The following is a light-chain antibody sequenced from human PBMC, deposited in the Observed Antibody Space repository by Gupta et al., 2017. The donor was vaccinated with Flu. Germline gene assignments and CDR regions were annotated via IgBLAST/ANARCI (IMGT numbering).Light chain of an antibody. Sequence: DIVLTQSPDSLAVSLGERATINCKSSQSLLYSSNSNNYLAWYQQRPGQPPKLLLYWASTRESGVPDRFSGSGSGTDFTLTISSLQAEDVAVYYCQQYYSTPRTFGQGTKVEIK. J-gene: IGKJ1*01. CDR2: WAS. CDR1: QSLLYSSNSNNY. CDR3: QQYYSTPRT. V-gene: IGKV4-1*01.